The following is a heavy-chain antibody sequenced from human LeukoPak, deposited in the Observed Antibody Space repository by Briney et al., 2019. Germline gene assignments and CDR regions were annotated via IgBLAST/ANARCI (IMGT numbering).Heavy chain of an antibody. CDR1: GFTFSSYW. J-gene: IGHJ4*02. CDR2: IKQDGSEK. V-gene: IGHV3-7*01. CDR3: ARDAFFGYGDYGAYYFDY. Sequence: PGGSLRLSCAASGFTFSSYWMSWVRQAPGKGLEWVANIKQDGSEKYYVDSVKGRFTISRDNAKNSLYLQMNSLRAEDTAVYYCARDAFFGYGDYGAYYFDYWGQGTLVTVSS. D-gene: IGHD4-17*01.